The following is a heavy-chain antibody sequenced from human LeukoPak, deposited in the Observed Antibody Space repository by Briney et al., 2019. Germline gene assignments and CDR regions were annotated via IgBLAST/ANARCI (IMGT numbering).Heavy chain of an antibody. CDR2: ISSSSSNI. J-gene: IGHJ6*02. Sequence: GGSLRLSCAASGFTFSSYSMHWVRQAPGKGLEWVSSISSSSSNIYYADSVKGRFTISRDNAKNSLYLQMNSLRAEDTAVYYRARDRTSSWYTHGMDVWGQGTTVTVSS. D-gene: IGHD6-13*01. CDR1: GFTFSSYS. CDR3: ARDRTSSWYTHGMDV. V-gene: IGHV3-21*01.